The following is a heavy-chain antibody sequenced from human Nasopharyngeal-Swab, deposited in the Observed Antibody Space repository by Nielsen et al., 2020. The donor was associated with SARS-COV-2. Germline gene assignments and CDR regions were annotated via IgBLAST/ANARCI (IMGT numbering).Heavy chain of an antibody. J-gene: IGHJ4*02. D-gene: IGHD6-6*01. V-gene: IGHV3-23*01. CDR3: AKDLHSSSWPVGY. CDR2: ISGSGGTT. Sequence: GESLKISCAASGFTFSSYGMNWVRQGPGKGLEWVSEISGSGGTTYYADSVKGRFTISRDNSKNTLYLQMNSLRVEDTGVYYCAKDLHSSSWPVGYWGQGTLVTVSS. CDR1: GFTFSSYG.